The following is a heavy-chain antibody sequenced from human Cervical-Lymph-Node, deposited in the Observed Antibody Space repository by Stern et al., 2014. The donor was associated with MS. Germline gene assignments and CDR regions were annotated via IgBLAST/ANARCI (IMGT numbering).Heavy chain of an antibody. V-gene: IGHV3-7*01. Sequence: EDQLVESGGDLVQPGGSLRLSCAASGFTFTNYFMSWVRQAPGMGLEWVANITQDGKDENYADAVKGQFTIYRDNAKNSLYLQMNSLRDDDTAVYYCAGGTGWLQPHWGQGALVTVSS. CDR1: GFTFTNYF. CDR3: AGGTGWLQPH. D-gene: IGHD5-24*01. CDR2: ITQDGKDE. J-gene: IGHJ4*02.